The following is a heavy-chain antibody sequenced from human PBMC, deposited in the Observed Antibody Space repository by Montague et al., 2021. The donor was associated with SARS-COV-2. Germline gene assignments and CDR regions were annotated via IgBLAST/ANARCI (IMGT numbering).Heavy chain of an antibody. CDR2: IYDSGST. D-gene: IGHD5-12*01. J-gene: IGHJ3*02. CDR3: ARRGRKLLPVATTIGGFDI. CDR1: GGSISSSNCY. Sequence: SETLSLTCTVSGGSISSSNCYWDWIRQPPGKGLEWIGSIYDSGSTYYXPSLKSRVTISVDTSKNHLSLKLSSVTAADTAVYYCARRGRKLLPVATTIGGFDIWGQGTMVTVSS. V-gene: IGHV4-39*02.